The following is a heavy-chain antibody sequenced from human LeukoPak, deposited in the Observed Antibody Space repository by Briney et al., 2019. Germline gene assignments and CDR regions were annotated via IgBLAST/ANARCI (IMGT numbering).Heavy chain of an antibody. V-gene: IGHV3-7*01. CDR3: AREGGRSSSSLDY. D-gene: IGHD6-6*01. J-gene: IGHJ4*02. CDR2: IKQDGSEK. Sequence: GGSLRLSCAAYGFTFSSYWMSWVRQAPGKGLEWVANIKQDGSEKYYVDSVKGRFTISRDNAKNSLYLQMNSLRAEDTAVYYCAREGGRSSSSLDYWGQGTLVTVSS. CDR1: GFTFSSYW.